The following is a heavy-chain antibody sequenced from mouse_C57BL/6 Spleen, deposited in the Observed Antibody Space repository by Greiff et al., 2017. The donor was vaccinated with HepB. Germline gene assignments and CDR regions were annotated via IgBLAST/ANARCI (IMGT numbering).Heavy chain of an antibody. Sequence: EVQLQESGPVLVKPGASVKMSCKASGYTFTDYYMNWVKQSHGKSLEWIGVINPYNGGTSYNQKFKGKATLTVDKSSSTAYMELNSLTSEDSAVYYCARYYYGSSYEAMDYWGQGTSVTVSS. CDR2: INPYNGGT. CDR3: ARYYYGSSYEAMDY. J-gene: IGHJ4*01. V-gene: IGHV1-19*01. CDR1: GYTFTDYY. D-gene: IGHD1-1*01.